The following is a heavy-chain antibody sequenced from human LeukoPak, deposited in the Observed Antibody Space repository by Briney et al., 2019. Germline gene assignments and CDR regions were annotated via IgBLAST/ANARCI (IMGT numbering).Heavy chain of an antibody. CDR2: INPYSGCT. CDR1: GYTFTGYY. J-gene: IGHJ4*02. CDR3: ARVGRGAHTAPSGY. D-gene: IGHD5-18*01. Sequence: ASVKVSCKASGYTFTGYYMHWVRQAPGQGLEWMGWINPYSGCTNYAQKFQGRVTMTRDTSISTAYTELSRLRSDDTAAYYCARVGRGAHTAPSGYWGQGTLVTVSS. V-gene: IGHV1-2*02.